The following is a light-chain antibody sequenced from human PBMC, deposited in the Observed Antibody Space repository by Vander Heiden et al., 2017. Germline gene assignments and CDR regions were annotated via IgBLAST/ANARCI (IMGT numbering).Light chain of an antibody. V-gene: IGKV2-30*02. J-gene: IGKJ2*01. CDR1: QSLVLSDGNTY. Sequence: DVVMTQSPLSLPVTLGQAASISCRSSQSLVLSDGNTYLNWFHQRPGQSPRRLIYKVSNRDSGVPDRFSASESGTDFTLKISRVEAEDVGVYYCRQASHWPYTFGQGTKLEIK. CDR2: KVS. CDR3: RQASHWPYT.